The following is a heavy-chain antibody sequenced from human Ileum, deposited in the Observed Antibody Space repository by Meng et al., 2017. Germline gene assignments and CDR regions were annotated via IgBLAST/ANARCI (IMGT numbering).Heavy chain of an antibody. Sequence: VQRQGPGQGLVRPSETLSLICTVSGASVTTRHYQWGWIRQPPGKGLEWIGYASTNYNPSLKIRLTISLDTSKNQVSLKLTSVTAADTAVYYCARDHWGSLDYWGQGILVTVSS. CDR3: ARDHWGSLDY. V-gene: IGHV4-61*01. CDR2: AST. CDR1: GASVTTRHYQ. J-gene: IGHJ4*02. D-gene: IGHD7-27*01.